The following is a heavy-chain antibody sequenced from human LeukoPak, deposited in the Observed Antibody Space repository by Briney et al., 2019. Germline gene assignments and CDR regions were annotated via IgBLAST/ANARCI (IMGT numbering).Heavy chain of an antibody. V-gene: IGHV3-23*01. D-gene: IGHD3-10*02. Sequence: GGSLRLSCAASGFTFSSYAMSWVSQAPGKGLEWVSGISGSGGSTVYADSVKGRFTISRDNAKNSLYLQMNSLRAEDTAVYYCAELGITMIGGVWGKGTTVTISS. CDR3: AELGITMIGGV. CDR2: ISGSGGST. CDR1: GFTFSSYA. J-gene: IGHJ6*04.